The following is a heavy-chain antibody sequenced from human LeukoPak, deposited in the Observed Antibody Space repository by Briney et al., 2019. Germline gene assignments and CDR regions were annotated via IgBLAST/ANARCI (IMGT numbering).Heavy chain of an antibody. CDR1: GFSFSSYW. J-gene: IGHJ4*02. V-gene: IGHV3-7*01. CDR2: IKEDGSEK. D-gene: IGHD2-15*01. CDR3: ARGYCNGGSCSSPPTN. Sequence: HPGGSLRLSCAASGFSFSSYWMTWVRQAPGKGLEWVANIKEDGSEKYYVDFVEGRFTISRDNAKNSLYLQMNSLRAEDTAVYYCARGYCNGGSCSSPPTNWGQGTLVTVSS.